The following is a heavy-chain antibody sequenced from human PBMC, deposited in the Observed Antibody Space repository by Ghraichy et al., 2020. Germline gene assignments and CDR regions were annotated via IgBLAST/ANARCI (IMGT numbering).Heavy chain of an antibody. CDR2: ISAYNGNT. V-gene: IGHV1-18*01. CDR3: ARGGLVNGYDGNDAFDI. D-gene: IGHD5-12*01. CDR1: GYTFTSYG. Sequence: VKVSCKASGYTFTSYGISWVRQAPGQGLEWMGWISAYNGNTNYAQKLQGRVTMTTDTSTSTAYMELRSLRSDDTAVYYCARGGLVNGYDGNDAFDIWGQGTMVTVSS. J-gene: IGHJ3*02.